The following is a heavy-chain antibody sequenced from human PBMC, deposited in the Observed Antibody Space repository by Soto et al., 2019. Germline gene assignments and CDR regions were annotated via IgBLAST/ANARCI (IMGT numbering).Heavy chain of an antibody. D-gene: IGHD2-2*01. Sequence: EVQLLESGGGVVQPGGSLRLSCAASGFIFSNYAMSWVRQAPGKGLEWVSGLSGSAGSPYNADSVKGRFTISRDNSKNTMYMQMSSLRAEDTAVYYCAKKSTDASGYFDSWGQGTLVTVSS. V-gene: IGHV3-23*01. CDR3: AKKSTDASGYFDS. CDR2: LSGSAGSP. J-gene: IGHJ4*02. CDR1: GFIFSNYA.